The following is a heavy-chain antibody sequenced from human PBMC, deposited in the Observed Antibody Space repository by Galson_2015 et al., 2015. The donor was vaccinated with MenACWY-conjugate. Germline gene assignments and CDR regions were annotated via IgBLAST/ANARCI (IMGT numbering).Heavy chain of an antibody. J-gene: IGHJ4*02. V-gene: IGHV3-48*04. CDR2: ISSSSSTI. Sequence: SLRLSCAAFGFTFSSYSMNWVRQAPGKGLEWVSYISSSSSTIYYADSVKGRFTISRDIAKNSLYLQVNNLRAEDTAVYYCARDGYGDYIFDYWGQGTLVTVSS. CDR3: ARDGYGDYIFDY. D-gene: IGHD4-17*01. CDR1: GFTFSSYS.